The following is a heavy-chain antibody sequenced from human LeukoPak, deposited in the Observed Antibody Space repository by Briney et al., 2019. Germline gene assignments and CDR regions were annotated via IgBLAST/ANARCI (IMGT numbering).Heavy chain of an antibody. Sequence: GGPLRLSCAASGFTVSSNQMSWVRQAPGKGLEWVSVIYSGGSTYYADSVKGRFTISRDNSKNTLYLQMNSLRAEDTAVYYCAREGGYDSRYYFDYWGQGTLVTVSS. CDR1: GFTVSSNQ. CDR2: IYSGGST. CDR3: AREGGYDSRYYFDY. V-gene: IGHV3-53*01. D-gene: IGHD3-22*01. J-gene: IGHJ4*02.